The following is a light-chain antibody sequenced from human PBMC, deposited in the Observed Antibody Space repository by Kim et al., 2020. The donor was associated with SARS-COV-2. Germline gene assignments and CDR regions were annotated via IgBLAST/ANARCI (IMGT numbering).Light chain of an antibody. CDR2: DVN. CDR1: ASDIGRHNY. J-gene: IGLJ2*01. Sequence: SITISCTGVASDIGRHNYFPCYQQNPDKAPDLLLYDVNYRPSGIPTRFSGSRSGNTASLAISGLQPEDESDYYCSSYAHVNSLDVVFGGGTQLTVL. V-gene: IGLV2-14*04. CDR3: SSYAHVNSLDVV.